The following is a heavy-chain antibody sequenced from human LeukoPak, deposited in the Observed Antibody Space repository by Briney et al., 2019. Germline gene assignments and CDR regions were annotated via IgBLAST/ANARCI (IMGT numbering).Heavy chain of an antibody. CDR2: ISSSGSTI. J-gene: IGHJ4*02. Sequence: GGSLRLSCAASGFIFSSYNMNWVRQAPGKGLEWVSSISSSGSTIYYADSVKGRFTISRDNAKNSLYLQMNSLRAEDTAVYYCARTRDYYGSGSYAFNYFDYWGQGTLVTVSS. D-gene: IGHD3-10*01. CDR3: ARTRDYYGSGSYAFNYFDY. V-gene: IGHV3-21*04. CDR1: GFIFSSYN.